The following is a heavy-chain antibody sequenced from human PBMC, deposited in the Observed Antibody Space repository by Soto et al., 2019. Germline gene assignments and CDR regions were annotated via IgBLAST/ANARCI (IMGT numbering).Heavy chain of an antibody. Sequence: SETLCLTCTVSGGSISSSSYYWGWIRQPPGKGLEWIGYIYYSGSTNYNPSLKSRVTISVDTSKNQFSLKLSSVTAADTAVYYCARAWGYYFDYWGQGALVTVSS. V-gene: IGHV4-61*05. CDR2: IYYSGST. J-gene: IGHJ4*02. D-gene: IGHD3-16*01. CDR1: GGSISSSSYY. CDR3: ARAWGYYFDY.